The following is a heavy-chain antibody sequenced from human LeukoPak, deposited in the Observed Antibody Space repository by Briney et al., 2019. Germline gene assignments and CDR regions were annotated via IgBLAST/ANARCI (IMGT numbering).Heavy chain of an antibody. V-gene: IGHV6-1*01. CDR3: ARGGNLYYDILTGYSGTYYFDY. J-gene: IGHJ4*02. CDR2: TYYRSKWYN. D-gene: IGHD3-9*01. Sequence: PSQTLSLTCAISGDSVSSNSAAWNWIRQSPSRGLEWLGRTYYRSKWYNDYAVSVKSRITINPDTSKNQFSLQLNSVTPEDTAVYYCARGGNLYYDILTGYSGTYYFDYWGQGTLVTVSS. CDR1: GDSVSSNSAA.